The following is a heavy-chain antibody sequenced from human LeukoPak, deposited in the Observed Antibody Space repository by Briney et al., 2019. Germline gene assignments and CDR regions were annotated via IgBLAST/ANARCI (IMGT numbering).Heavy chain of an antibody. Sequence: SETLSLTCAVYGGSFSGCYWSWIRQPPGKGLEWIGEINHSGSTKYNPSLKSRVIISEDTSKNQFSLKLSSVTAADTAMYFCATGNLGYCSGDNCPFVFDIWGQGTMVTVSS. D-gene: IGHD2-15*01. CDR3: ATGNLGYCSGDNCPFVFDI. J-gene: IGHJ3*02. CDR2: INHSGST. V-gene: IGHV4-34*01. CDR1: GGSFSGCY.